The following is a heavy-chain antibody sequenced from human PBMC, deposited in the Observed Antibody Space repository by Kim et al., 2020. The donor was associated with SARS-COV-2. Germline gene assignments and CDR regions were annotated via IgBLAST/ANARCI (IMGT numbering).Heavy chain of an antibody. Sequence: GGSLRLSCAASGFTFSSYGMHWVRQAPGKGLEWVAVIWYDGSNKYYADSVKGRFTISRDNSKNTLYLQMNSLRAEDTAVYYCARDQDCSSTSCYSDWFDPWGHGTLVTVSS. J-gene: IGHJ5*02. CDR3: ARDQDCSSTSCYSDWFDP. CDR2: IWYDGSNK. D-gene: IGHD2-2*02. V-gene: IGHV3-33*01. CDR1: GFTFSSYG.